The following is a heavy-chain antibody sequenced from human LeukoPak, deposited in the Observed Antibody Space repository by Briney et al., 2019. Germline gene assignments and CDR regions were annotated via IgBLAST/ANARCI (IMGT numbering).Heavy chain of an antibody. J-gene: IGHJ4*02. D-gene: IGHD3-22*01. CDR3: ARTYQDYYDSSGYYFDY. CDR1: GGSISSGSYY. V-gene: IGHV4-61*02. Sequence: SQTLSLTCTVSGGSISSGSYYWSWIRQPAGKGLEWIGRIYTSGSTNYNPSLKSRVTISVDTSKNQFSLKLSSVTAADTAVYYCARTYQDYYDSSGYYFDYWGQRTLVTVSS. CDR2: IYTSGST.